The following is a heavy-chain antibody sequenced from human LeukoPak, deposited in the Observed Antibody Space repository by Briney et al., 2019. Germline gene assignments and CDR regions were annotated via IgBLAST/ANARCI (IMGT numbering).Heavy chain of an antibody. CDR3: AKDGRFGEFVLWAYYYYYGMDV. J-gene: IGHJ6*02. Sequence: PGGSLRLSCAASGFTFSSYGMHWVRQAPGKGLEWVAVISYDGSNKYYADSVKGRFTISRDNSKNTLYLQMNGLRAEDTAVYYCAKDGRFGEFVLWAYYYYYGMDVWGQGTTVTVSS. CDR2: ISYDGSNK. V-gene: IGHV3-30*18. CDR1: GFTFSSYG. D-gene: IGHD3-10*01.